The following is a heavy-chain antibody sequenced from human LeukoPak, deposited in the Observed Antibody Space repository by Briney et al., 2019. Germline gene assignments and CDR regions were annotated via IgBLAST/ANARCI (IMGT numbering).Heavy chain of an antibody. D-gene: IGHD2-2*01. CDR2: ISSSGSTI. Sequence: GGSLRLSCAASGFTFSSYEMNWVRQAPGKGLEWVSYISSSGSTIYYADSVKGRFTISRDNSKNTLYLQMNSLRAEDTAVYYCAKVWDIAVVPAPYYFDYWGQGTLVTVSS. CDR3: AKVWDIAVVPAPYYFDY. CDR1: GFTFSSYE. J-gene: IGHJ4*02. V-gene: IGHV3-48*03.